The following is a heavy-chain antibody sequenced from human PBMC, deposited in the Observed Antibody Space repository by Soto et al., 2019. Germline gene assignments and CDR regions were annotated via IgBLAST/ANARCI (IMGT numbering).Heavy chain of an antibody. Sequence: SETLSLTCTVSGVSISSGGYYWIWIRQHPGKGLEWIAYIYYSGSTYYNPSLKSRVTISVDTSKNQFSLKLSSVTAADTAVYYCARGVEQLVPLDYWGQGTLVTVSS. CDR1: GVSISSGGYY. CDR2: IYYSGST. CDR3: ARGVEQLVPLDY. V-gene: IGHV4-31*03. D-gene: IGHD6-6*01. J-gene: IGHJ4*02.